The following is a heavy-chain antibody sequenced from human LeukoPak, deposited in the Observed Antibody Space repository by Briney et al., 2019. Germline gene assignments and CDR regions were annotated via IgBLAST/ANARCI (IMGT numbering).Heavy chain of an antibody. CDR3: ATADKWEPLDY. CDR1: RNSLSETS. Sequence: ASVKVSCQVSRNSLSETSIHWVRQAPGQWLEWMGGFDPEDGEPIFAQRFQGRFSMTEDTSADTAYMELSSLRPEDTAVYYCATADKWEPLDYWGQGTLVTVSS. J-gene: IGHJ4*02. V-gene: IGHV1-24*01. D-gene: IGHD1-26*01. CDR2: FDPEDGEP.